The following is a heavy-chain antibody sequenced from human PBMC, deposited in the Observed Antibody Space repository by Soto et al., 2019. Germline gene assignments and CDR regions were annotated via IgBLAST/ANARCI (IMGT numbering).Heavy chain of an antibody. CDR1: GFTFSSYW. CDR2: INSDGSST. J-gene: IGHJ6*03. Sequence: GGSLRLSCAASGFTFSSYWMHWVRQAPGKGLVWVSRINSDGSSTSYADSVKGRFTISRDNAKNTLYLQMNSLRAEDTAVYYCARGGLSFYYYYMDVWGKGTTVTVSS. D-gene: IGHD3-10*01. V-gene: IGHV3-74*01. CDR3: ARGGLSFYYYYMDV.